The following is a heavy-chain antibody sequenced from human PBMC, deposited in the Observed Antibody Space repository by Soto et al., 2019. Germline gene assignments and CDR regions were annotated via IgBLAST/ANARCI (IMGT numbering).Heavy chain of an antibody. CDR3: AKNAYRLNYAFDI. CDR2: ISGTGDST. V-gene: IGHV3-23*01. Sequence: EVQLLESGGGLVQPGGSLRLSCAASGFTFSNYAMNWVRQAPGKGLEWVSGISGTGDSTYYADSVKGRSAISRDNSKNTVSLQMNSLRAEDTAVYYCAKNAYRLNYAFDIWGQGTMVTVSS. CDR1: GFTFSNYA. J-gene: IGHJ3*02. D-gene: IGHD5-18*01.